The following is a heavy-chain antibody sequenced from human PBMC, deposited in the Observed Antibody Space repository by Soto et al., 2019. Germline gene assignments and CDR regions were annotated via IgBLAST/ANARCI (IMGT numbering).Heavy chain of an antibody. Sequence: SVKVSCKASGGTFSSYAISWVRQAPGQGLEWMGGIIPIFGTANYAQKFQGRVTITADESTSTAYMELSSLRSEDTAVYYCARDYDDSSGYTTPRWFDPRGQGTPVTVSS. D-gene: IGHD3-22*01. J-gene: IGHJ5*02. V-gene: IGHV1-69*13. CDR2: IIPIFGTA. CDR3: ARDYDDSSGYTTPRWFDP. CDR1: GGTFSSYA.